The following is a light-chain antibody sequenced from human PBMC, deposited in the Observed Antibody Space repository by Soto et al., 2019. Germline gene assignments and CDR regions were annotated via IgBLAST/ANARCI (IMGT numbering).Light chain of an antibody. J-gene: IGKJ1*01. CDR2: KAS. V-gene: IGKV1-5*03. Sequence: DIQMTQSPSTLSSSLGDRVTITFRASQIISSLLAWYQQKPGKAPKLLIYKASSLESGVPSRFSGSGSGTEFTLTISSLQPDDFATYYCQQYNSYSPGTFGQGTKVDIK. CDR1: QIISSL. CDR3: QQYNSYSPGT.